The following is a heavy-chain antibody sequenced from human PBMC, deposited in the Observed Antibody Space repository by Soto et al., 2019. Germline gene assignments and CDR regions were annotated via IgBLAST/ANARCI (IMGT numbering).Heavy chain of an antibody. D-gene: IGHD2-15*01. CDR3: ARAGQGASCSGGSCYLGASDI. J-gene: IGHJ3*02. V-gene: IGHV3-13*01. CDR1: GFNFSSYD. Sequence: EVQLVESGGGLVQPGGSLRLSCEASGFNFSSYDMHWVRQATGKGLEWVSVIGTAGDTFYTGSVKGRFTISRENGKNSLYLKMNSLRAGDTAVYYCARAGQGASCSGGSCYLGASDIWGQGTMVTVSS. CDR2: IGTAGDT.